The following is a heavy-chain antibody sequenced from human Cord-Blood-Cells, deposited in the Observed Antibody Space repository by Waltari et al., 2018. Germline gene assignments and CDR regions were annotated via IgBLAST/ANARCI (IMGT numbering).Heavy chain of an antibody. CDR1: GGSFSGYY. J-gene: IGHJ3*02. V-gene: IGHV4-34*01. CDR3: ARGGEPLDAFDI. CDR2: INHSGST. D-gene: IGHD3-10*01. Sequence: QVQLQQWGAGLLKPSETLSLTCAVYGGSFSGYYWSWIRQPPGKGLEWIGEINHSGSTNYNPSLKSRVTISVDTSKNQFSLKLSSVTAADTAGYYCARGGEPLDAFDIWGQGTMVTVSS.